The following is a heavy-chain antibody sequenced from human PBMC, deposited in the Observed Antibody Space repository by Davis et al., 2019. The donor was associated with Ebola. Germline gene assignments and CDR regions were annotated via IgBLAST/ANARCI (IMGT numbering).Heavy chain of an antibody. V-gene: IGHV3-23*01. CDR2: LGTSADT. CDR1: GFTFSSYS. D-gene: IGHD1-26*01. J-gene: IGHJ3*02. Sequence: PGGSLRLSCAASGFTFSSYSMIWVRQAPGKGLEWVSTLGTSADTYYADSVKGRFTISRDNSKNTLYLQMNGLRVEDTAIYYCAKDTSNIWFDIWGQGTMVTVSS. CDR3: AKDTSNIWFDI.